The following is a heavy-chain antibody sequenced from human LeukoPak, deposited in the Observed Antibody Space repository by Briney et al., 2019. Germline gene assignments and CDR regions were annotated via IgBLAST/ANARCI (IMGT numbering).Heavy chain of an antibody. CDR1: GGSISNTEYY. CDR2: IDYGGTT. D-gene: IGHD3-10*01. CDR3: ARYVVYGSGKYYFDY. V-gene: IGHV4-39*01. Sequence: SETLSRTCTVSGGSISNTEYYWSWIRQPPGKELEWIASIDYGGTTYYNPSLKSRVAISVDTSKNQFSLRLSSVTAADTAVYLCARYVVYGSGKYYFDYWGQGSLVTVSS. J-gene: IGHJ4*02.